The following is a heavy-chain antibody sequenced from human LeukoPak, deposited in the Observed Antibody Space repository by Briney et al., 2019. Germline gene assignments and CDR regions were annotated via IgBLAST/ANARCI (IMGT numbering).Heavy chain of an antibody. CDR2: ILPMFGPA. D-gene: IGHD6-19*01. J-gene: IGHJ4*02. CDR1: GGSFSTYA. CDR3: TRGFGIAVAENNFDY. Sequence: ASVKVSCKASGGSFSTYAISWVRQAPGQGLEWMGGILPMFGPANYAQKFQGRVTITADGSTSTVYMELSSLTSEDTAVYYCTRGFGIAVAENNFDYWGQGTLVTVSS. V-gene: IGHV1-69*13.